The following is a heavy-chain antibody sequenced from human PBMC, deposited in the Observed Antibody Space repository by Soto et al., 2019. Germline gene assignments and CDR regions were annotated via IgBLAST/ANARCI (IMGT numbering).Heavy chain of an antibody. CDR1: GFTFTDYA. V-gene: IGHV3-23*01. CDR3: AKDVVGFTMIRGWDY. D-gene: IGHD3-10*01. J-gene: IGHJ4*02. CDR2: ISDSGGST. Sequence: EVQLLESGGGLVQPGGSLRLSCVASGFTFTDYAMSWVRQVPGKGLEWVSGISDSGGSTYYAGSVRGRFTISRDNSMTTLSLHMNSLRPEDTALYFCAKDVVGFTMIRGWDYWGQGTLVTVSS.